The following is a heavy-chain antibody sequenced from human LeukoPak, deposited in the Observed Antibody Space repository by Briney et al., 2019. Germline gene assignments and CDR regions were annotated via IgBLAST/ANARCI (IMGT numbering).Heavy chain of an antibody. Sequence: SETLSLTCAVYGGSFSGYYWSWIRQPPGKGLEWLGEINHSGSTNYNPSLKSRVTISVDTSKNQFSLKLSSVTAADTAVYYCARGGYGGNSGYFDYWGQGTLVTVSS. CDR2: INHSGST. D-gene: IGHD4-23*01. V-gene: IGHV4-34*01. J-gene: IGHJ4*02. CDR1: GGSFSGYY. CDR3: ARGGYGGNSGYFDY.